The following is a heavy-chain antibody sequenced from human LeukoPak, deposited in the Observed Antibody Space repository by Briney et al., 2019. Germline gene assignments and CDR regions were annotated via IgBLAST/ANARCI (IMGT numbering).Heavy chain of an antibody. J-gene: IGHJ4*02. D-gene: IGHD3-10*01. CDR3: ARDRGDY. Sequence: ASVKVSCKASGYIFTNYYIHWVRQAPGQGLEWMGWINPNSGGTNYAQKFQGRVTLTRDTSVSTAYMDLSRLRSDDTAVYYCARDRGDYWGQGTLVTVSS. CDR2: INPNSGGT. V-gene: IGHV1-2*02. CDR1: GYIFTNYY.